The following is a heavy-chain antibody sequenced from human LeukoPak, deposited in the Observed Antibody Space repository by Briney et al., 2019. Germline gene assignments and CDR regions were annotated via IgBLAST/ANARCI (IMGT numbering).Heavy chain of an antibody. Sequence: SETLSLTCGVSGDSISSYYWSWIRQPPGKGLEWIGYISPRGGTNYNPSLTSRVTVLVDTSKNLFSLNMDFVTAADTAVYFCARRSVTRWYYSDWGQGTLVTVSS. D-gene: IGHD3-10*01. J-gene: IGHJ4*02. CDR1: GDSISSYY. V-gene: IGHV4-4*09. CDR2: ISPRGGT. CDR3: ARRSVTRWYYSD.